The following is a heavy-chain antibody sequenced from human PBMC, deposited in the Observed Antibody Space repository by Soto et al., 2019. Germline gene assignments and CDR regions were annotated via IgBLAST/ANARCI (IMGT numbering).Heavy chain of an antibody. V-gene: IGHV4-59*08. D-gene: IGHD5-18*01. CDR2: MFNGGSA. CDR1: GGSLSNYY. Sequence: ASETLSLTCTVSGGSLSNYYWSWIRQPPWKGLEWVGYMFNGGSANYNPSLKSRVAISVDMSQNQFSLKLTSVTAADTAVYYCARHGAIYSNSWYDFDYWGQGTLVTVSS. CDR3: ARHGAIYSNSWYDFDY. J-gene: IGHJ4*02.